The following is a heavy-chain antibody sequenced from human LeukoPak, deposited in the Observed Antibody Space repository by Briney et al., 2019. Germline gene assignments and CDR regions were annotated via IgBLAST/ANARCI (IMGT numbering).Heavy chain of an antibody. D-gene: IGHD6-19*01. J-gene: IGHJ4*02. CDR2: IWYDGSNK. CDR1: GFTFSGYG. CDR3: VKGPRPDITVAHTVEN. V-gene: IGHV3-33*06. Sequence: PGGSLRLSCAASGFTFSGYGMHWVRQAPGKGLEWVAVIWYDGSNKYYADSVKGRFTISRDNFKNSLYLQMNTVRAEDTAVYYCVKGPRPDITVAHTVENWGQGTLVTVSS.